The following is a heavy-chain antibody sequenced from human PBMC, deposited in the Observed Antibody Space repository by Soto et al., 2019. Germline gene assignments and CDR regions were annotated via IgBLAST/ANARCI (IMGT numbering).Heavy chain of an antibody. Sequence: QVQLQESGPGLVKPSQTLSLTCTVSGGSISSGGYYWSWIRQHPGKGLEWIGYIYYSGSTYYKPSPXSXXTLSVDTSKNPFSLKLSSVTAADTAVYYCARSVFPWGRGTLVTVSS. J-gene: IGHJ5*02. CDR1: GGSISSGGYY. CDR3: ARSVFP. CDR2: IYYSGST. V-gene: IGHV4-31*03.